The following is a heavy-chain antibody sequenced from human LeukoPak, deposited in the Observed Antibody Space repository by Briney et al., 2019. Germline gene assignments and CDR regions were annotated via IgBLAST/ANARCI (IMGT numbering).Heavy chain of an antibody. D-gene: IGHD2-15*01. CDR1: GGSISSYY. CDR3: ARNFPGVGCSGGSCYDY. Sequence: SETLTLTCTVSGGSISSYYWSWIRQPPGKGLEWIGFIYYSGSTNYNPSLKSRVTISVDTSKNQFSLKLSSVTAADTAVYYCARNFPGVGCSGGSCYDYWGQGTLVTVSS. V-gene: IGHV4-59*12. J-gene: IGHJ4*02. CDR2: IYYSGST.